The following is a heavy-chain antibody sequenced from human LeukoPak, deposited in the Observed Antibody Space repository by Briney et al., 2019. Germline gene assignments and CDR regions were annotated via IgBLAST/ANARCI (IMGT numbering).Heavy chain of an antibody. Sequence: PGASVKVSCKASGYTFTNNYMHWVRQAPGQGLEWMGVINPSGDNTWYAQKFQGRVTMTRDMATSTDYMEVSSLRSEDTAVYYCARDNSVGDSAWWFDPWGQGTLVTVSS. J-gene: IGHJ5*02. D-gene: IGHD5-12*01. CDR2: INPSGDNT. CDR1: GYTFTNNY. V-gene: IGHV1-46*01. CDR3: ARDNSVGDSAWWFDP.